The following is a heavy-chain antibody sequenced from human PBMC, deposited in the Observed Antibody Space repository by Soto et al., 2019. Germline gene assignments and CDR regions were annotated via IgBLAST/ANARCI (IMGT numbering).Heavy chain of an antibody. CDR3: ASLTMVRGGGAFDI. CDR2: FDPEDGET. CDR1: GYTLTELS. D-gene: IGHD3-10*01. V-gene: IGHV1-24*01. J-gene: IGHJ3*02. Sequence: ASVKVSCKVSGYTLTELSMHWVRQAPGKGLEWMGGFDPEDGETIYAQKFQGRVTMTEDTSTDTAYMELSSLRSEDTAVYYCASLTMVRGGGAFDIWGQGTMVTVSS.